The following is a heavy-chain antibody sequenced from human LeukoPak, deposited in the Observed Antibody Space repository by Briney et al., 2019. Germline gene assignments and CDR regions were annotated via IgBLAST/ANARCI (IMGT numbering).Heavy chain of an antibody. CDR3: ARTTYGDY. D-gene: IGHD1-1*01. CDR1: GFTLGSYW. J-gene: IGHJ4*02. V-gene: IGHV3-7*02. CDR2: IKEDGSET. Sequence: GGSLRLSCAASGFTLGSYWMTWVRQAPRKGLEWAAAIKEDGSETYYVDSVKGRFAIPRDNAKNSLYLQMSSLRAEDTAVYYCARTTYGDYWGQGTLVTVSS.